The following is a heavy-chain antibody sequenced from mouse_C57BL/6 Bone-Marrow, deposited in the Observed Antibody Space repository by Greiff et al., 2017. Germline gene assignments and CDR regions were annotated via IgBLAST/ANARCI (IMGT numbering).Heavy chain of an antibody. J-gene: IGHJ1*03. V-gene: IGHV3-8*01. CDR2: ISYSGST. CDR3: ARIITTGYWYFDV. D-gene: IGHD1-1*01. CDR1: GYSITSDY. Sequence: EVKVVESGPGLAKPSQTLSLTCSVTGYSITSDYWNWIRKFPGNKLEYMGYISYSGSTYYNPSLKSRLSITRDTSKNQYYLQLNSVTTEDTATSYCARIITTGYWYFDVWGTGTTVTVSS.